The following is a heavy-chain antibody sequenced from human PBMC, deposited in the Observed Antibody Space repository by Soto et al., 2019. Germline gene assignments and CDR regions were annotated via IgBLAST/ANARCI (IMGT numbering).Heavy chain of an antibody. D-gene: IGHD5-18*01. CDR3: ARWIVGGYSYGSPIYYFDY. Sequence: QVQLQESGPGLVKPSQTLSLTCTVSGGSISSGGYYWSWIRQHPGKGLEWIGNIYYSGSTYYNPSLKSRVTISVDTSKNQFSLKLSSVTAADTAVYYCARWIVGGYSYGSPIYYFDYWGQGTLVTVSS. J-gene: IGHJ4*02. V-gene: IGHV4-31*03. CDR2: IYYSGST. CDR1: GGSISSGGYY.